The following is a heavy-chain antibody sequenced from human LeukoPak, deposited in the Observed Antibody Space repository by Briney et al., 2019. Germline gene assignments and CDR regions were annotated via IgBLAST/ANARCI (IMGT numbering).Heavy chain of an antibody. Sequence: GGSLRLSCAASGFTFSSYAMHWVRQAPGKRLEWVAVIWDDGNNKRYANSVNGRFTISRDNSENTLYLQMNGLTAEDTAMYYCARDSYQDYYGRFDPWGQGTLVIVSS. D-gene: IGHD3-10*01. CDR2: IWDDGNNK. V-gene: IGHV3-33*08. CDR1: GFTFSSYA. J-gene: IGHJ5*02. CDR3: ARDSYQDYYGRFDP.